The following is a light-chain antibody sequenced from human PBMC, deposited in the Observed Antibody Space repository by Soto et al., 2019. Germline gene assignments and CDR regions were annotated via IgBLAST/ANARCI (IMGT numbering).Light chain of an antibody. CDR2: EVS. Sequence: QSALTQPASVSGSPGQSITISCTGTTSDVGGYKYVSWYQQHPGKAPKVIIYEVSNRPSGVSNRFSASKSANTASLTISGLQPEDEAVYYCTSYSSIPPHVLFGGGTKLTVL. CDR3: TSYSSIPPHVL. V-gene: IGLV2-14*01. J-gene: IGLJ2*01. CDR1: TSDVGGYKY.